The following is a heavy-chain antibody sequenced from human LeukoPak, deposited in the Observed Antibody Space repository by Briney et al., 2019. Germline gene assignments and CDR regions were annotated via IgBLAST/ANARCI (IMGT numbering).Heavy chain of an antibody. CDR2: IHSGGST. CDR1: GFTVSSNY. J-gene: IGHJ4*02. V-gene: IGHV3-66*04. Sequence: GGSLRLSCAASGFTVSSNYMSWVRQTPGKGLEWVSDIHSGGSTYYADSVKGRFTISRDNSKNTLYLQMNSLRAEDTAVYYCARPNYGSHWGYFDYWGQGTLVTVSS. D-gene: IGHD4-17*01. CDR3: ARPNYGSHWGYFDY.